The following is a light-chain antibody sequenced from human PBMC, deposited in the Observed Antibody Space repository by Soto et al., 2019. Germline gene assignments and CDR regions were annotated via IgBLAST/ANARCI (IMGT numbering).Light chain of an antibody. V-gene: IGKV1-33*01. CDR1: QDISNY. CDR2: DAS. J-gene: IGKJ1*01. Sequence: DIQMTQSPSSLSASVGDRVTITCQASQDISNYLNWYQQKPGKAPKLLIYDASNLETGVPSRFSGSGSGTEFILNISSLQPDDFATYYCQQYDSYSWTFDQGTKVEMK. CDR3: QQYDSYSWT.